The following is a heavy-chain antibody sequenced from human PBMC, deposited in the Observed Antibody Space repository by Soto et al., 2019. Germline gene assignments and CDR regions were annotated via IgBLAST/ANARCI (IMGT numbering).Heavy chain of an antibody. CDR1: GGSISSGGYS. CDR2: IYHSGST. V-gene: IGHV4-30-2*01. J-gene: IGHJ4*02. D-gene: IGHD2-2*02. CDR3: ARGDCSSTSCYSPSFDY. Sequence: SETLSLTCAVSGGSISSGGYSWSWIRQPPGKGLEWIGYIYHSGSTYYNPSLKSRVTISVDRSKNQFSLKLSSVTAADTAVYYCARGDCSSTSCYSPSFDYWGQGTLVTVSS.